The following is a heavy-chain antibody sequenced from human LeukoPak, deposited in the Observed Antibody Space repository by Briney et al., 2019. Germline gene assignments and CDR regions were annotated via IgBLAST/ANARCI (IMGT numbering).Heavy chain of an antibody. CDR2: IKPDGSET. V-gene: IGHV3-7*01. CDR1: GFTFSSYW. J-gene: IGHJ5*02. Sequence: GGSPRLSCAGSGFTFSSYWMGWVRQAPGKGLEWVASIKPDGSETSYVDSVRGRFTISRDNPKSSLYLQMNSLTAEDTAVYHCTRDASWGQGTLVTVSS. CDR3: TRDAS.